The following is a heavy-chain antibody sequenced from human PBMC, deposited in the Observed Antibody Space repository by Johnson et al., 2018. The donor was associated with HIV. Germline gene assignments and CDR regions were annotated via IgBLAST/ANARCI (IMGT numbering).Heavy chain of an antibody. CDR2: IRYDGSNK. CDR1: GFTFSDYG. Sequence: QVQLVESGGGVVQPGGSLRLSCAASGFTFSDYGMHWVRQAPGKGLEWVAFIRYDGSNKYYADSVKGRFTISRDNSKNTLYLQMNSLRAEDTAVYYCRSWGSSGYYAPFYHDAFDIWGQGTMVTVSS. D-gene: IGHD3-22*01. V-gene: IGHV3-30*02. CDR3: RSWGSSGYYAPFYHDAFDI. J-gene: IGHJ3*02.